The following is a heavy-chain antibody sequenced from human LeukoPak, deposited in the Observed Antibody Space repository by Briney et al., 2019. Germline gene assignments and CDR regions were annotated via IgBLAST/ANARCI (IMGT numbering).Heavy chain of an antibody. Sequence: PSETLSLTCTVPGASISGHYWSWIRQPPGKGLEFIGYKFYSGITNYNPSLKSRVTISVDTSKNQFSLKLSSVTAADTAVYFCASVDSSAYYSYFDSWGQGTLVTVSS. J-gene: IGHJ4*02. CDR2: KFYSGIT. V-gene: IGHV4-59*11. CDR3: ASVDSSAYYSYFDS. CDR1: GASISGHY. D-gene: IGHD3-22*01.